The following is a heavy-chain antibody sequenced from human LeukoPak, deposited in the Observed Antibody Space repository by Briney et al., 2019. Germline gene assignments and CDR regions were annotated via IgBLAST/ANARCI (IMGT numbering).Heavy chain of an antibody. J-gene: IGHJ3*02. CDR2: ISGSGGST. Sequence: GGSLRLSCAASGFTFSSYAMSWVRQAPGKGLEWVSAISGSGGSTYYADSVKGRFTISRDNSKNTLYLQMNSLRAEDTAVYYCAKEEGGDIVVVPAAIPHDAFDIWGQGTMVTVSS. CDR1: GFTFSSYA. D-gene: IGHD2-2*01. CDR3: AKEEGGDIVVVPAAIPHDAFDI. V-gene: IGHV3-23*01.